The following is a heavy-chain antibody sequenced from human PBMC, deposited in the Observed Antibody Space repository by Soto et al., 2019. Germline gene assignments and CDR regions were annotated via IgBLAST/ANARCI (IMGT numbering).Heavy chain of an antibody. CDR3: TTVTHVPV. Sequence: EVQVVESGGGLVKPGGSVRLSCAVSGLPFTGAWMSWVRQAPGMGLERVGRIKDRNAGGTADYAEAVKGRVIISRDDSQSMMYLQMNCLKTADTAIYYCTTVTHVPVGGKGTTVIVSS. V-gene: IGHV3-15*01. CDR1: GLPFTGAW. CDR2: IKDRNAGGTA. J-gene: IGHJ6*04. D-gene: IGHD2-21*01.